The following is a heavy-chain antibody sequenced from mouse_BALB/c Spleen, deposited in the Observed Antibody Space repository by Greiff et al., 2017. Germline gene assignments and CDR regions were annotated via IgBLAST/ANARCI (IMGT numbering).Heavy chain of an antibody. V-gene: IGHV3-6*02. D-gene: IGHD2-10*02. Sequence: ESGPGLVKPSQSLSLTCSVTGYSITSGYYWNWIRQFPGNKLEWMGYISYDGSNNYNPSLKNRISITRDTSKNQFFLKLNSVTTEDTATYYCARDLVGMDYWGQGTSVTVSS. CDR1: GYSITSGYY. CDR2: ISYDGSN. CDR3: ARDLVGMDY. J-gene: IGHJ4*01.